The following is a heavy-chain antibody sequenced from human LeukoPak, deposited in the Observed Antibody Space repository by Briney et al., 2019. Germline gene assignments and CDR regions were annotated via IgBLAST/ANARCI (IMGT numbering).Heavy chain of an antibody. J-gene: IGHJ4*02. CDR2: ISGSGGNT. Sequence: GGSLRLSCAASGFTFSNYAMTWVRQAPGKGLEWVSVISGSGGNTYYADSVKGRFTISRDNAKNTLYVQMTNLRAEDTAVYYCARVDPKAPGDYSWGRGTLVTVSS. CDR3: ARVDPKAPGDYS. CDR1: GFTFSNYA. D-gene: IGHD2-2*03. V-gene: IGHV3-23*01.